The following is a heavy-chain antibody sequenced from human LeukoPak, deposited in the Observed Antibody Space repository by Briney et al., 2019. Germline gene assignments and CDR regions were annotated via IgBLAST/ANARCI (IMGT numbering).Heavy chain of an antibody. CDR2: IYGGGST. Sequence: GGSLRLSCAASGFTVSSNYMSWVRQAPGKGLEWVSVIYGGGSTYYADSVKGRFTISRDNSKNTLYLQMNSLRAEDTAVYYCARDLMGDAFDIWGQGTMVTVSS. CDR3: ARDLMGDAFDI. V-gene: IGHV3-66*02. CDR1: GFTVSSNY. J-gene: IGHJ3*02.